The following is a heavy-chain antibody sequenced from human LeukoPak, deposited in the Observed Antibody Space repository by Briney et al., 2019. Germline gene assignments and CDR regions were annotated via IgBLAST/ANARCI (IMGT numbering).Heavy chain of an antibody. CDR3: ARGMAVAEFDY. CDR2: ISSSSSYI. Sequence: PGGSLRLSCAASGFTFSSYAMSWVRQAPGKGLEWVSSISSSSSYIYYADSVKGRFTISRDNAKNSLYLQMNSLRAEDTAVYYCARGMAVAEFDYWGQGTLVTVSS. D-gene: IGHD6-19*01. J-gene: IGHJ4*02. V-gene: IGHV3-21*01. CDR1: GFTFSSYA.